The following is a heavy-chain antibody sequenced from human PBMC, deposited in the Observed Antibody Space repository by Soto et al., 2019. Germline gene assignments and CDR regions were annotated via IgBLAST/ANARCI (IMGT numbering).Heavy chain of an antibody. D-gene: IGHD6-13*01. CDR1: SGSISSSNW. V-gene: IGHV4-4*02. CDR3: ARHEAASTSSYYGMDL. J-gene: IGHJ6*02. Sequence: SETLSLTCAVSSGSISSSNWWSWVRQPPGKGLEWIGGICYSGSTNYNPSLKSRVTISVDTSKNQFSLKLSSVTAADTAMYYCARHEAASTSSYYGMDLWGQGTTVTVSS. CDR2: ICYSGST.